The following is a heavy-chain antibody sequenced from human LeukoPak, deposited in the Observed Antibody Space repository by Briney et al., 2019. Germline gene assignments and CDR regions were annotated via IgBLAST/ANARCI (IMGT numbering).Heavy chain of an antibody. V-gene: IGHV1-69*01. CDR1: GGTFSRYA. CDR2: IIPIFGTA. CDR3: ARGWDYDSGGRPTAYVY. D-gene: IGHD3-22*01. J-gene: IGHJ4*02. Sequence: SVKVSCKASGGTFSRYAISWVRQAPGQGLEWMGGIIPIFGTANYAQKFQGKVTIIADESTSTAYTELRSLRSEDTAVYYCARGWDYDSGGRPTAYVYWGQGTLVTVSS.